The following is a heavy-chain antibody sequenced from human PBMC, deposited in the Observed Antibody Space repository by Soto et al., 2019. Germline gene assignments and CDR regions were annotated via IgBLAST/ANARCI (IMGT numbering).Heavy chain of an antibody. Sequence: QVQLVQSGAEVKKPGSSVKVSCKASGGIFSTYAISWLRQAPGQGLEWMGGIIPIFGTPNYAQRFQGRVTITADEYTTTSYIELSRLKSEDTAVYYCARDRYDYGSGNYYNRIDFWGQGTLVTVSS. V-gene: IGHV1-69*01. CDR2: IIPIFGTP. D-gene: IGHD3-10*01. J-gene: IGHJ4*02. CDR3: ARDRYDYGSGNYYNRIDF. CDR1: GGIFSTYA.